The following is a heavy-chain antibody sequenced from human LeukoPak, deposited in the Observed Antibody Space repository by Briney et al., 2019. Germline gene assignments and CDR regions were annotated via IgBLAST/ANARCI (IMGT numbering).Heavy chain of an antibody. CDR2: ISSDSGYI. J-gene: IGHJ4*02. D-gene: IGHD6-19*01. CDR1: GFTFSYYS. CDR3: ARSQVAAPFDF. V-gene: IGHV3-21*01. Sequence: GGSLGLSCAASGFTFSYYSRHWVRQAPGRGLEWVSSISSDSGYIPYADPVKGRFTISRDNAKNSLYLQMNSLRAEDTAIYYCARSQVAAPFDFWGQGTLVTVSS.